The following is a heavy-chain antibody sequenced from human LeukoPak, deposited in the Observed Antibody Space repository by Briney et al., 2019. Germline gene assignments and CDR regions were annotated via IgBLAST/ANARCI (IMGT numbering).Heavy chain of an antibody. J-gene: IGHJ4*02. V-gene: IGHV3-21*01. Sequence: GGSLRLSCAASGFTFSSYSMNWVRQAPGNGLEWVSSISSSSSYIYYADSVKGRFSISRDNAKNSLYLQMNSLRAEDTAVYYCARPYYYGSGSPENDYWGQGTLVTVSS. CDR2: ISSSSSYI. D-gene: IGHD3-10*01. CDR3: ARPYYYGSGSPENDY. CDR1: GFTFSSYS.